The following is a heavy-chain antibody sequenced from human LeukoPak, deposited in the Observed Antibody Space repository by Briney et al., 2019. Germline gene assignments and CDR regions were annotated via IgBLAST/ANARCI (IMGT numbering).Heavy chain of an antibody. D-gene: IGHD3-3*02. CDR3: AKWVEALRAFDV. J-gene: IGHJ3*01. CDR1: GDSIRNYY. Sequence: SETLSLTCSVSGDSIRNYYWNWVRQPPGKSLEWIGYTHHSGKTYYNPSLKSRVSTSVDTSKNQFSLKLRFVTAADTAIYYCAKWVEALRAFDVWGQGTMVTVSS. CDR2: THHSGKT. V-gene: IGHV4-59*08.